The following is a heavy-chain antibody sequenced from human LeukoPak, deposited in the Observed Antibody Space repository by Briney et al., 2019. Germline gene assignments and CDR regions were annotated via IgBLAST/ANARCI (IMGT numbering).Heavy chain of an antibody. V-gene: IGHV3-30*02. J-gene: IGHJ4*02. CDR1: GFAFGDYA. D-gene: IGHD3-3*01. CDR2: IRYDGSNK. CDR3: AKAPGRFYPTEYFDY. Sequence: PGGSLRLSCVASGFAFGDYAMHWVRQAPGKGLEWVAFIRYDGSNKYYADSVRGRFTISRDSSKNTLYLQVNSLRPDDTAVYYCAKAPGRFYPTEYFDYWGQGTLVTVSS.